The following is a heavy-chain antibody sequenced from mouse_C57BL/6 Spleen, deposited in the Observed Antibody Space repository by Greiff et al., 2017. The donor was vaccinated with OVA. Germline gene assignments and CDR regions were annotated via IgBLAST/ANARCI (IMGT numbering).Heavy chain of an antibody. CDR2: IYPGSGNT. J-gene: IGHJ2*01. CDR1: GYTFTDYY. D-gene: IGHD2-1*01. V-gene: IGHV1-84*01. Sequence: QVQLKESGPELVKPGASVKISCKASGYTFTDYYINWVKQRPGPGLEWIGWIYPGSGNTKYNEKFKGKATLTVDTSSSTAYMQLSSLTSEDSAVYFWARGAYGNSFDYWGQGTTLTVSS. CDR3: ARGAYGNSFDY.